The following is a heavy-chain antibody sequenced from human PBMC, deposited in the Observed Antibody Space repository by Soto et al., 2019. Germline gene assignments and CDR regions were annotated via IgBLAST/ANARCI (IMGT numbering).Heavy chain of an antibody. Sequence: QLVESGGGLVKPGGSLALSCAGSGFAFTNVWLHWVRQAPGKGLEWVGRIKSKPDGETTDYAAPVKGRFTISRDDSTNTLYLQMNSLQTEDSGLYYCNAYYDGGGGHTPPWGQGTLVTVSS. CDR1: GFAFTNVW. J-gene: IGHJ5*02. V-gene: IGHV3-15*07. D-gene: IGHD3-10*01. CDR2: IKSKPDGETT. CDR3: NAYYDGGGGHTPP.